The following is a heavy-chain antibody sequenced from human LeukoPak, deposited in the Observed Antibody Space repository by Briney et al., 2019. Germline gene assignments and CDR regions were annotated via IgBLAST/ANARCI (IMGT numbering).Heavy chain of an antibody. CDR3: ARLGGRTIFGVVPRYFQH. V-gene: IGHV4-34*01. J-gene: IGHJ1*01. D-gene: IGHD3-3*01. CDR1: GGSLSGYY. CDR2: INHSGST. Sequence: PSDTLSLTCAVYGGSLSGYYWSWIRQPPGKGLEWIGEINHSGSTNYNPSLKSRVTISVDTSKNQFSLKLSSVTAADTAVYYCARLGGRTIFGVVPRYFQHWGQGTLVTVSS.